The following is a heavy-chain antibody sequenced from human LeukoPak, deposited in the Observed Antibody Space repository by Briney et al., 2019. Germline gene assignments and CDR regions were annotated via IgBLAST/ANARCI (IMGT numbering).Heavy chain of an antibody. Sequence: KPSETLSLTCTVSGGSISSSSYYWGWIRQPPGKGLEWIGSIYYSGSTYYNPSLKSRVTISVDTSKNQFSLKLSSVTAADTAVYYCARGADYGDQHEYFFDYWGQGTLVTVSS. CDR2: IYYSGST. D-gene: IGHD4-17*01. CDR1: GGSISSSSYY. V-gene: IGHV4-39*01. CDR3: ARGADYGDQHEYFFDY. J-gene: IGHJ4*02.